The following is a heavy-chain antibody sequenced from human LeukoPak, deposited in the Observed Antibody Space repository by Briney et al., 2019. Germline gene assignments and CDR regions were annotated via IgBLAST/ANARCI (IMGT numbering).Heavy chain of an antibody. CDR3: AKVGCSSTSCYLSSSSETYYYCYMDV. Sequence: PGGSLRLSCAASGFTFSSYGMHWLRHAPGKGLEWVGDIWYDGRNKHYADSVKGRFTISRDNATNTLSLQMNTLRGERTAVYYCAKVGCSSTSCYLSSSSETYYYCYMDVWGKGTTVTVSS. V-gene: IGHV3-33*06. J-gene: IGHJ6*03. CDR1: GFTFSSYG. CDR2: IWYDGRNK. D-gene: IGHD2-2*01.